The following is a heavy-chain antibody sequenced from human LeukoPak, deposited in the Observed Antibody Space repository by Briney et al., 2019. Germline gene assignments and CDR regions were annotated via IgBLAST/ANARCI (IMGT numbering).Heavy chain of an antibody. V-gene: IGHV3-9*01. Sequence: QAGGSLRLSCAASGFTFDDYTMHWVRQAPGKGLEWVSGISWNSGSIGYADSMKGRFTISRDNAKNSLYLQMNSLRAEDTALYYCAKATRGGSGWILGYYFDYWGQGTLVTVSS. CDR1: GFTFDDYT. D-gene: IGHD6-19*01. CDR3: AKATRGGSGWILGYYFDY. J-gene: IGHJ4*02. CDR2: ISWNSGSI.